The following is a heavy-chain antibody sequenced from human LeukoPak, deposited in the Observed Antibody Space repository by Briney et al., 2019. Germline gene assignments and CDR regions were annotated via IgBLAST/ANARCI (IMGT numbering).Heavy chain of an antibody. CDR2: IYISGST. V-gene: IGHV4-61*02. CDR1: GGSISSGSYY. Sequence: SQTLSLTCTVSGGSISSGSYYWSWIRQPAGKGLEWIGRIYISGSTNYNPSLKSRVTISIDTSKNQFSLKLSSVTAADTAVYYCARGGDYYDSSALFDYWGQGTLVTVSS. CDR3: ARGGDYYDSSALFDY. D-gene: IGHD3-22*01. J-gene: IGHJ4*02.